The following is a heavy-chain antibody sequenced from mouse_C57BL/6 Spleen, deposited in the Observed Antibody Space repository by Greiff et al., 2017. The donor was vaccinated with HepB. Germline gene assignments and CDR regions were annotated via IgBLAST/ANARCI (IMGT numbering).Heavy chain of an antibody. CDR3: ARRGGNCDEFAY. V-gene: IGHV1-72*01. CDR1: GYTFTSYW. D-gene: IGHD4-1*01. CDR2: IDPNSGGT. J-gene: IGHJ3*01. Sequence: QVHVKQSGAELVKPGASVKLSCKASGYTFTSYWMHWVKQRPGRGLEWIGRIDPNSGGTKYNEKFKSKGTLTVDKPSSTAYMQLSSLTSEDSAVYYCARRGGNCDEFAYWGQGTLVTVSA.